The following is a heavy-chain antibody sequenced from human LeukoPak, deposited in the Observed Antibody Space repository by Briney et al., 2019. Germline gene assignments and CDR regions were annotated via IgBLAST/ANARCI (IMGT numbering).Heavy chain of an antibody. V-gene: IGHV4-59*08. CDR2: IFSSATT. CDR3: VRHIKFCSGPIDS. J-gene: IGHJ4*02. D-gene: IGHD3-3*01. Sequence: PSETLSLTCSVSGDSLSSYYWSWIRQPPGKKFEWIGHIFSSATTNYNPSLKSRVTISADTYKNEFSLKVASVTAADTAVYFCVRHIKFCSGPIDSWGQGTLVTVSS. CDR1: GDSLSSYY.